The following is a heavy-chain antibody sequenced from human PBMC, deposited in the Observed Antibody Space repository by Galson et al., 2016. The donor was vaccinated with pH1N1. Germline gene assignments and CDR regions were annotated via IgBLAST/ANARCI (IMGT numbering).Heavy chain of an antibody. Sequence: SVKVSCKASGYTFSGYYMHWVRQAPGQGLEWMGWINPNSGGTSYAPKFQGRVTMTRDTSISTGYMELSRLRSDDTAVYYCARDPNSGWYTDYWDQGALVTVSS. CDR3: ARDPNSGWYTDY. D-gene: IGHD6-19*01. CDR1: GYTFSGYY. V-gene: IGHV1-2*02. CDR2: INPNSGGT. J-gene: IGHJ4*02.